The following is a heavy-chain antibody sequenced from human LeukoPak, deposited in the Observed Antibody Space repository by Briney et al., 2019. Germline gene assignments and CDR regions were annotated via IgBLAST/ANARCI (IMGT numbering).Heavy chain of an antibody. CDR1: GFTVSSYW. Sequence: GGSLRLSCAASGFTVSSYWMHWVRQAPGKGLVWVSRINIEGSSTNYADSVKGRFTISRDNAKNTLYLQMNSLRDEDTAVYYCVRDLGGLWTFWGQGTLVTVSS. CDR2: INIEGSST. J-gene: IGHJ4*02. V-gene: IGHV3-74*01. D-gene: IGHD3-16*01. CDR3: VRDLGGLWTF.